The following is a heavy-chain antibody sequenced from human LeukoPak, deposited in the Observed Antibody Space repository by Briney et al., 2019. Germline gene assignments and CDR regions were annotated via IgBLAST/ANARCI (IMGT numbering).Heavy chain of an antibody. J-gene: IGHJ4*02. V-gene: IGHV1-2*02. CDR2: INPHSGGT. Sequence: ASVKVSFKASGYTFTGYYIHWVRQAPGQGLEWMGWINPHSGGTNYAQKFQGRVTMTRDTSISTAYMELSRLRSDDTAVFYCARDWPARGYSYDYYFDYWGQGTLVTVSS. D-gene: IGHD5-18*01. CDR1: GYTFTGYY. CDR3: ARDWPARGYSYDYYFDY.